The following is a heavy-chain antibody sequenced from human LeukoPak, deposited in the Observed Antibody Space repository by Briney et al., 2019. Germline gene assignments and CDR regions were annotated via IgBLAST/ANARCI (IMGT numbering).Heavy chain of an antibody. Sequence: SETLSLTCTVSSGSLGSYYWNWLRQPAGKGLEWIGHIYTSGSTNYNPSLKSRVTMSVDTSKNQFSLKLNSVTAADTAFYYCAREYSSSSGKSIDYWGQRTLVTVSS. V-gene: IGHV4-4*07. CDR2: IYTSGST. CDR3: AREYSSSSGKSIDY. D-gene: IGHD6-6*01. J-gene: IGHJ4*02. CDR1: SGSLGSYY.